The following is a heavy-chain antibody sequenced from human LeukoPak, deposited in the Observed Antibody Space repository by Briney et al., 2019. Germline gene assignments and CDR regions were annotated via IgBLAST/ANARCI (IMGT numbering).Heavy chain of an antibody. CDR3: ARDSVGSSWPNYYYYYYMDV. Sequence: GASVKVSCKASGYTFTSYGISWVRQAPGQGLEWMGWISAYNGNTNYAQKLQGRVTMTTDTSTSTAYMELRSLRSDDTAVYYCARDSVGSSWPNYYYYYYMDVWGKGTTVTVSS. CDR1: GYTFTSYG. CDR2: ISAYNGNT. D-gene: IGHD6-13*01. V-gene: IGHV1-18*01. J-gene: IGHJ6*03.